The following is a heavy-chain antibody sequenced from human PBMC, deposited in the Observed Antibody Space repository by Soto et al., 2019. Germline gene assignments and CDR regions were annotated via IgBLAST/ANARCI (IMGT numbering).Heavy chain of an antibody. CDR2: ISDYNGNT. D-gene: IGHD3-10*01. Sequence: QVQLVQSGAEVRKPGASVKVSCKASGYTFSNYGLSWVRQAPGQGLEWMGWISDYNGNTHYAQKFQGRLIMTTDTTTRTVYVELRSLTSDATAVYFCAREGYYSGSGTYSPPRYYGMDVWGQGTTVTVSS. V-gene: IGHV1-18*01. J-gene: IGHJ6*02. CDR1: GYTFSNYG. CDR3: AREGYYSGSGTYSPPRYYGMDV.